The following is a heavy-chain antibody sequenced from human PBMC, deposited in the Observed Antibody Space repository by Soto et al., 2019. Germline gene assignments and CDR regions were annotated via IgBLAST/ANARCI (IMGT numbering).Heavy chain of an antibody. CDR3: ARVPDR. J-gene: IGHJ5*02. D-gene: IGHD2-2*01. V-gene: IGHV4-59*12. Sequence: PSETLSLTCTVSGGSINSYYWTWIRQPPGKGLEWIGYVYYSGNTNYNPSLKSRVTISVDTSKNQFSLKLSSVTAADTAVYYCARVPDRWGQGTLVTVSS. CDR2: VYYSGNT. CDR1: GGSINSYY.